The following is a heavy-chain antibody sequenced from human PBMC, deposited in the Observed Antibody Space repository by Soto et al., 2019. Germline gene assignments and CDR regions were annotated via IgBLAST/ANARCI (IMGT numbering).Heavy chain of an antibody. CDR2: INAGNGNT. J-gene: IGHJ3*02. CDR1: GYTFTSYA. Sequence: RASVKVSCKASGYTFTSYAMHWVRQAPGQRLEWMGWINAGNGNTKYSQKFQGRVTITRDTSASTAYMERSSLRSEDTAVYYCAGDLPLIAAAGPDAFDIWGQGTMVTVSS. V-gene: IGHV1-3*01. CDR3: AGDLPLIAAAGPDAFDI. D-gene: IGHD6-13*01.